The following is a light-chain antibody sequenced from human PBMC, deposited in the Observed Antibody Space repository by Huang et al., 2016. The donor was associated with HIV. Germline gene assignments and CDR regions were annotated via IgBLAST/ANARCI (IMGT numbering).Light chain of an antibody. J-gene: IGKJ5*01. CDR1: QTVNRK. CDR3: QQYDNWPPIT. Sequence: EIVLMQSPATLSVSAGATATLSCRASQTVNRKLAWYQQKPGQAPRLLIYGASTRASGIPARFSGSGSGTEFTLIISSLQSEDFAVYYCQQYDNWPPITFGQGTRLEMK. CDR2: GAS. V-gene: IGKV3-15*01.